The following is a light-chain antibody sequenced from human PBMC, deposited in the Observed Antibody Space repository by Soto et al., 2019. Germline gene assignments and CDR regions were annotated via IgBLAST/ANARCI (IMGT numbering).Light chain of an antibody. CDR2: DAS. V-gene: IGKV3-11*01. CDR1: QNVHSY. Sequence: EIVLTQSPATLSLSPRKRATLSCRASQNVHSYLAWYQQKPGQAPRLLIYDASNRATGIPVRFSGSGSGTDFTLTISSLEPEDFAVYYCQQRSVWPVTFGGGTKVEIE. J-gene: IGKJ4*01. CDR3: QQRSVWPVT.